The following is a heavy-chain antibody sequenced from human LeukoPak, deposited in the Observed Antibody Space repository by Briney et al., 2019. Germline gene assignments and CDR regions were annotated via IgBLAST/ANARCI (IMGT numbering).Heavy chain of an antibody. J-gene: IGHJ4*02. V-gene: IGHV3-30*03. Sequence: GRSLRLSCAASGFTFSSYGMHWVRQAPGKGLEWVAVISNDGSNKYYADSVKGRFTISRDTYKNTLYLQMNSLRAEGTAVYYCARDEEGLRYFDWLLDYWGQGTLVTVSS. CDR2: ISNDGSNK. CDR3: ARDEEGLRYFDWLLDY. D-gene: IGHD3-9*01. CDR1: GFTFSSYG.